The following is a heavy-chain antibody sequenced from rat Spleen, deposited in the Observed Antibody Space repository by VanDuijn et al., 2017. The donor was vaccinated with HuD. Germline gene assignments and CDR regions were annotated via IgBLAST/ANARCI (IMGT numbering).Heavy chain of an antibody. D-gene: IGHD1-1*01. CDR3: ARQGTRWYYFDY. CDR2: ISFDGSST. J-gene: IGHJ2*01. Sequence: EVQLVESDGGLVQPGRSLKLSCAASGFTFTNYDMAWVRQAPTKGLEWVASISFDGSSTYYRDSVKGRFTISRDNAKNTLYLQMDSLRSEDTATYYCARQGTRWYYFDYWGQGVMVTVSS. CDR1: GFTFTNYD. V-gene: IGHV5-29*01.